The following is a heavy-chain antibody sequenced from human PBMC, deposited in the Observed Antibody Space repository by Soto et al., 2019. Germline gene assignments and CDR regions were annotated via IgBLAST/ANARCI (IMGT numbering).Heavy chain of an antibody. D-gene: IGHD6-13*01. CDR3: ARGGALGIAGQYYCDY. J-gene: IGHJ4*02. V-gene: IGHV3-30-3*01. Sequence: QVQLVESGGGVVQPGRSLRLSCAASGFTFSSYAMHWVRQAPGKRLEWVAVISYDGSNKYYADSVKGRFTISRDNSKNSLDLQMNSLRAEDTAVYYCARGGALGIAGQYYCDYWGQGTLVTFSS. CDR2: ISYDGSNK. CDR1: GFTFSSYA.